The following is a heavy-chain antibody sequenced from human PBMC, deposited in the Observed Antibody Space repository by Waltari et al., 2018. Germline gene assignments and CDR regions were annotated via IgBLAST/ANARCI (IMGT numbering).Heavy chain of an antibody. D-gene: IGHD3-10*01. CDR1: GGTVSNYP. CDR3: ARERYYGSGSYPPPSWFDS. V-gene: IGHV1-69*01. CDR2: IIPIFSTP. Sequence: QVQLVQSGAEVTKPGSSVKVSCKASGGTVSNYPISWVRQAPGQGLGWMGGIIPIFSTPNYGKKFQGRLTITTDASTSTAYMELSSLRSEDTAVYYCARERYYGSGSYPPPSWFDSWGQGTLVTVSS. J-gene: IGHJ5*01.